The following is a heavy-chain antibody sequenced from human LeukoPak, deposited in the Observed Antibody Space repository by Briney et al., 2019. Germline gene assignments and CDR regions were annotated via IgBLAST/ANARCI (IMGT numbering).Heavy chain of an antibody. CDR3: ASYGSGSYWDAFDI. CDR1: GFTFSNNW. J-gene: IGHJ3*02. V-gene: IGHV3-7*01. CDR2: VKKDGSEK. Sequence: PGGSLRLSCAASGFTFSNNWMTWVRQAPGKGLEWVAGVKKDGSEKYYVDSVKGRFTISRDNAKNSLYLQTNSLRVEDTAVYYCASYGSGSYWDAFDIWGQGTMVTVSS. D-gene: IGHD3-10*01.